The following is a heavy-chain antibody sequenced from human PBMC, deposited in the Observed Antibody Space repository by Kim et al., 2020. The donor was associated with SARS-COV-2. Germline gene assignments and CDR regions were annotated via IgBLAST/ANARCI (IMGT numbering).Heavy chain of an antibody. CDR2: IYHSGST. V-gene: IGHV4-38-2*02. CDR1: GYSISSGYY. Sequence: SETLSLTCTVSGYSISSGYYWGWIRQPPGKGLEWIGSIYHSGSTYYNPSLKSRVTISVDTSKNQFSLKLSSVTAADTAVYYCARDRYYDRTLDYWGQGTLVTVSS. CDR3: ARDRYYDRTLDY. D-gene: IGHD3-22*01. J-gene: IGHJ4*02.